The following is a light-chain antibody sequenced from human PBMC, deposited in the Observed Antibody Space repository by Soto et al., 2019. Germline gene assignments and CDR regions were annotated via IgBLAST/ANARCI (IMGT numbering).Light chain of an antibody. CDR2: DTS. CDR3: QPYNNWPLT. CDR1: QTLSTSF. Sequence: EIVLTQSPGTLSLSPGQRATLSCRTSQTLSTSFLAWYQQTPGQAPRLLIYDTSTRATGIPARFSGSGSGTEFTLTISSLQSEDFAVYYCQPYNNWPLTFGGGTKVAIK. J-gene: IGKJ4*01. V-gene: IGKV3-15*01.